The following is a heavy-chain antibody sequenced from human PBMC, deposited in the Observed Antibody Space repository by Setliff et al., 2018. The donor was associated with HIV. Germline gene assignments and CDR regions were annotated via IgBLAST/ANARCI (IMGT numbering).Heavy chain of an antibody. D-gene: IGHD6-19*01. CDR3: ARDNPTSISSGWYGWRYYYYMDV. Sequence: SVKVSCKASGGTFSSYAISWVRQAPGQGLEWMGGIIPIFGTANYAQKFQGRVTITADESTSTAYMELSSLRSEDTTVYYCARDNPTSISSGWYGWRYYYYMDVWGKGTTVTVSS. CDR2: IIPIFGTA. J-gene: IGHJ6*03. V-gene: IGHV1-69*13. CDR1: GGTFSSYA.